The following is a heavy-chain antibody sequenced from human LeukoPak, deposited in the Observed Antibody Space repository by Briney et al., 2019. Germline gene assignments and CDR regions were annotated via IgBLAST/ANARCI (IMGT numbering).Heavy chain of an antibody. D-gene: IGHD3-9*01. Sequence: GSSVKVSCKASGGTFSSYAISWVRQAPGQGLEWMGGIIPISGTANYAQKFQGRVTITADKSTSTAYMELSSLRSEDTAVYYCARVRLYDILTGYYTEYYFDYWGQGTLVTVSS. J-gene: IGHJ4*02. V-gene: IGHV1-69*06. CDR3: ARVRLYDILTGYYTEYYFDY. CDR1: GGTFSSYA. CDR2: IIPISGTA.